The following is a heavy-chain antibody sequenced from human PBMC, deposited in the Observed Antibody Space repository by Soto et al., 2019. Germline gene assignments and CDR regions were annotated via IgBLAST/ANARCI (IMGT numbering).Heavy chain of an antibody. CDR3: AKGMAITVYGVDILFDY. Sequence: AGGSLRLSCKASGFSFSDYAMTWVRQAPGKGLEWVSVISGSGDNTFYAASVKGRFAISRDNSKNVLYLQMNSLSADDAAVYFCAKGMAITVYGVDILFDYWGLGTLVTVSS. D-gene: IGHD3-3*01. V-gene: IGHV3-23*01. CDR1: GFSFSDYA. CDR2: ISGSGDNT. J-gene: IGHJ4*01.